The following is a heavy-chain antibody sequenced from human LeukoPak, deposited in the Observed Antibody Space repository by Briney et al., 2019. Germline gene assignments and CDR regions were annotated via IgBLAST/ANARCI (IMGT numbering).Heavy chain of an antibody. CDR3: ARDAGIAARPFNWFDP. V-gene: IGHV3-74*01. D-gene: IGHD6-6*01. Sequence: GGSLRLSCAASGFSFSSQWMHWVRQAPGKGLVWVSRINSDGSSTDYADSVRGRFTISRGNAKNTLYVQMNSLRAEDTAVYYCARDAGIAARPFNWFDPWGQGTLVTVSS. CDR2: INSDGSST. J-gene: IGHJ5*02. CDR1: GFSFSSQW.